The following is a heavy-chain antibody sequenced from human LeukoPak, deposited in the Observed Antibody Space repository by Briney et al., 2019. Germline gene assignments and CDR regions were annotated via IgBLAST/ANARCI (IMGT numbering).Heavy chain of an antibody. CDR2: IIPIFGIA. V-gene: IGHV1-69*04. D-gene: IGHD2-2*02. CDR3: ARPGYCSSTRCYKDWYYYYGMDV. Sequence: ASVKVSCKASGGTFSSYAISWVRQAPGQGLEWMGRIIPIFGIANYAQKFQGRVTITADKSTSTAYMELSSLRSEDTAVYYCARPGYCSSTRCYKDWYYYYGMDVWGQGTTVTVSS. J-gene: IGHJ6*02. CDR1: GGTFSSYA.